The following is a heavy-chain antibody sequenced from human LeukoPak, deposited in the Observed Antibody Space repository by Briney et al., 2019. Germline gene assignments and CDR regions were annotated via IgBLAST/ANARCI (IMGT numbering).Heavy chain of an antibody. CDR1: GGSISNYY. J-gene: IGHJ4*02. D-gene: IGHD6-19*01. V-gene: IGHV4-59*08. Sequence: SETLSLTCTVSGGSISNYYWSWIRQAPRKGLAWVGSIYYSGSTNYNPSLKSRVTISVDTSKNQFSLKLSSVTAADTAVYYCARHDAGKWLPYFDYWGRGTLVTVSS. CDR3: ARHDAGKWLPYFDY. CDR2: IYYSGST.